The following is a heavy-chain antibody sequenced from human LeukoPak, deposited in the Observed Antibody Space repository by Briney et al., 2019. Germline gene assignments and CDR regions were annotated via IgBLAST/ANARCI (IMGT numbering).Heavy chain of an antibody. CDR1: GYTFTGYY. J-gene: IGHJ5*02. D-gene: IGHD5-24*01. CDR3: ARDPANYYWFDP. CDR2: INPSGGST. V-gene: IGHV1-46*01. Sequence: ASVKVSCKASGYTFTGYYMHWVRQAPGQGLEWMGIINPSGGSTSYAQKFQGRVTMTRDTSTSTVYMELSSLRSEDTAVYYCARDPANYYWFDPWGQGTLVTVSS.